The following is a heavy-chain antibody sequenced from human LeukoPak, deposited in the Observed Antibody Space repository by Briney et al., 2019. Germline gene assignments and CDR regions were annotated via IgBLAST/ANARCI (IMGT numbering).Heavy chain of an antibody. CDR3: ARDISGYYYFDY. V-gene: IGHV3-33*01. CDR1: GFTFSNYG. J-gene: IGHJ4*02. Sequence: GGSLRLSCAASGFTFSNYGMHWVRQAPGKGLERVAVIWYNGSNKYYADSVKGRFIISRDNSKSTLYLQMNSLRAEDTAVYYCARDISGYYYFDYWGQGTLVTVSA. D-gene: IGHD3-22*01. CDR2: IWYNGSNK.